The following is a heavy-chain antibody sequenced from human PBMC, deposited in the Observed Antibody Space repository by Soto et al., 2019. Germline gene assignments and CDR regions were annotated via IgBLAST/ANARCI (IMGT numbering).Heavy chain of an antibody. CDR1: GGSLSSSSW. Sequence: PSETLSLTCAVSGGSLSSSSWWSWVRQPPGKTLEWLGEIFYSGSTKYNPSLNSRVTISADQSKNDFSLRLSSVTAADTAVYYCVHHGGVPYYHDFWRQGMLVTVTS. J-gene: IGHJ4*02. CDR3: VHHGGVPYYHDF. CDR2: IFYSGST. D-gene: IGHD2-8*01. V-gene: IGHV4-4*02.